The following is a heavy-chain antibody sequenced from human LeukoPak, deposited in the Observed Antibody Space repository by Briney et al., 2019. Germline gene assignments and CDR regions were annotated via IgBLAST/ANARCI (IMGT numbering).Heavy chain of an antibody. CDR2: ISSSSSYI. D-gene: IGHD6-13*01. J-gene: IGHJ4*02. Sequence: GGSLRLSCAASGFTFSSYSMNWVRQAPGKGLEWVSSISSSSSYIYYADSVKGRFTISRDNAKNSLYLQMNSPRAEDTAVYYCARDRDIAAAGLNFDYWGQGTLVTVSS. CDR3: ARDRDIAAAGLNFDY. CDR1: GFTFSSYS. V-gene: IGHV3-21*01.